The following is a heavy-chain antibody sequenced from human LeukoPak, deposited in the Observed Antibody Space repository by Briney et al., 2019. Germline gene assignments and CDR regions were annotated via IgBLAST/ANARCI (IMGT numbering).Heavy chain of an antibody. V-gene: IGHV4-4*02. D-gene: IGHD6-19*01. CDR2: IYHSGST. CDR3: ARAVAGAGWFDP. J-gene: IGHJ5*02. Sequence: SETLSLTCAVSGGSISSSNWWSWVRQPPGKGLEWIGEIYHSGSTNYNPSLKSRVTTSVDKSKNQFSLKLSSVTAADTAVYYCARAVAGAGWFDPWGQGTLVTVSS. CDR1: GGSISSSNW.